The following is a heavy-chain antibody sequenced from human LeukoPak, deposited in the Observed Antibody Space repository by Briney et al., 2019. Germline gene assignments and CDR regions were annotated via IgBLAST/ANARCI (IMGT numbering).Heavy chain of an antibody. J-gene: IGHJ4*02. CDR1: GITLSNYG. V-gene: IGHV3-7*01. Sequence: GGSLRLSCAVSGITLSNYGMSWVRQAPGKGLEWVATIKNDGSDKYYVDSEKGRFTLSRDNAKNSVYLQMNSLRVEDTAVYYCVNLGYSDGGQGTLVTVSS. CDR2: IKNDGSDK. CDR3: VNLGYSD. D-gene: IGHD5-12*01.